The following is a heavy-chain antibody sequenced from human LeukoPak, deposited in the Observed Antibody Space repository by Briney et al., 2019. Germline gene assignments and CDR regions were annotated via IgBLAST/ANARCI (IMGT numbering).Heavy chain of an antibody. D-gene: IGHD2-15*01. V-gene: IGHV1-69*05. Sequence: SVKVSCKASGGTFISYAISWVRQAPGQGLEWMGRIIPIFGTANYAQKFQGRVTITTDASTSTAYMELSSLRSEDTAVYYCARDPHHCSGGSCYGYWGQGTLVTVSS. CDR2: IIPIFGTA. J-gene: IGHJ4*02. CDR1: GGTFISYA. CDR3: ARDPHHCSGGSCYGY.